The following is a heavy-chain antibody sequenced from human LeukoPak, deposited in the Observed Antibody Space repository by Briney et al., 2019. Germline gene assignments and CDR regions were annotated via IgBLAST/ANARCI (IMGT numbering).Heavy chain of an antibody. D-gene: IGHD6-13*01. CDR2: INQSGSS. CDR3: ARGISSSWYKYYFDY. V-gene: IGHV4-34*01. CDR1: GGAFSGYY. J-gene: IGHJ4*02. Sequence: SEALSLTCVVHGGAFSGYYWSWIRQTPGKGLEWLGEINQSGSSHHNPSLMSRVTVSVDTSKNQISLKLSSVTAADTAVYYCARGISSSWYKYYFDYWGQGTLVTVFS.